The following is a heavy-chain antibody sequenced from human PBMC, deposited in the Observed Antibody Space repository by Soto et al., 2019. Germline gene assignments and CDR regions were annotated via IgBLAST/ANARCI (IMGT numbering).Heavy chain of an antibody. D-gene: IGHD6-13*01. CDR2: IFSNDEK. V-gene: IGHV2-26*01. CDR1: GFSLSNARMG. Sequence: QVTLKESGPVLVKPTETLTLTCTVSGFSLSNARMGVSWIRQPPGKALEWLAHIFSNDEKSYSTSLKSRLTSSKDTSKRQVVLTMTNMDPVHTATYYCTRMVYSRSWYFAFDIWGQGTMLTLSS. J-gene: IGHJ3*02. CDR3: TRMVYSRSWYFAFDI.